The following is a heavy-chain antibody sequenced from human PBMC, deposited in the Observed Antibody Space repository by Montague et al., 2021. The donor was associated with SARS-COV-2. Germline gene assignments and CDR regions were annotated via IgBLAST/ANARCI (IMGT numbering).Heavy chain of an antibody. V-gene: IGHV4-39*07. CDR3: ARPGDPGTTVTFHY. J-gene: IGHJ4*02. D-gene: IGHD4-11*01. Sequence: SETLSLTCTFSGGSISTIVNFWGWIRQPPGKGLEWIGSISYTGSTYHNPSLKSRVTMSVDTSKNQFSLKLNSVTAADTAVYYCARPGDPGTTVTFHYWGQGTLVTVSS. CDR2: ISYTGST. CDR1: GGSISTIVNF.